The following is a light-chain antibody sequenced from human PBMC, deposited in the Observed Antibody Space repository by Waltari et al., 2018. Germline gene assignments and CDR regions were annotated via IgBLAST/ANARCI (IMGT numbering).Light chain of an antibody. CDR3: QQRRNLPMT. J-gene: IGKJ5*01. CDR2: DVS. V-gene: IGKV3-11*01. CDR1: QSVRNY. Sequence: EIVLTQSPATLSLSPGERATLSCRASQSVRNYLAWYQQKPGQAPRLIIYDVSYRATAIPARFSGSGSGTDFTLTISSLEPEDFAVYYCQQRRNLPMTFGQGTRLEIK.